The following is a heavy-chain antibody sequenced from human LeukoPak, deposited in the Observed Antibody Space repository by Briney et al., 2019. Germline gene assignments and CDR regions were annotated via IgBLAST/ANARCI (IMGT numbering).Heavy chain of an antibody. Sequence: SETLSLTCTVSGGSISGSSYYWGWIRQPPGKGLEWIGSIYYSGSTYYNPSLKSRVTISVDTSKNQFSLKLSSVTAADTAVYYCARTTGGTMKGTLTGSWFDPWGQGTLVTVSS. CDR2: IYYSGST. CDR1: GGSISGSSYY. CDR3: ARTTGGTMKGTLTGSWFDP. J-gene: IGHJ5*02. V-gene: IGHV4-39*01. D-gene: IGHD3-9*01.